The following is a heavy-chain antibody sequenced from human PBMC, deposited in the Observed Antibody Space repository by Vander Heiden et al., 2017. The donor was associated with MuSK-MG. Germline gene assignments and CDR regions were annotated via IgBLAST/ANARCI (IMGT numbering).Heavy chain of an antibody. CDR3: AREGIRFLEWASDY. CDR1: GFTFSSYS. J-gene: IGHJ4*02. D-gene: IGHD3-3*01. V-gene: IGHV3-48*01. Sequence: EVQVVESGGGLVQPGGFLRLSCAAGGFTFSSYSMNWVRQAPGKGLEWVSYISSSSSTIYYADSVKDRFTISRDNTKNSLYLQMNILRAEDTAVYYCAREGIRFLEWASDYWGQGTLVTVSS. CDR2: ISSSSSTI.